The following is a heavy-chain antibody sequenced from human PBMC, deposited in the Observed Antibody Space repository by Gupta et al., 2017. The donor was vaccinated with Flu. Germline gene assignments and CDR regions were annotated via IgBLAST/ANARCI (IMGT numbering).Heavy chain of an antibody. CDR3: ARGTDYDYGDYAAY. D-gene: IGHD4-17*01. Sequence: EVQLVESGGGPVKPGESLRLSCAASGFTFSSYTMNWVRQAPGKGLAWVSSISSSGSYIYYADPVKGRFTTFRDNAKNSLYLQMNSLRAEDTAVYYCARGTDYDYGDYAAYWGQGTLVTVSS. CDR1: GFTFSSYT. V-gene: IGHV3-21*01. J-gene: IGHJ4*02. CDR2: ISSSGSYI.